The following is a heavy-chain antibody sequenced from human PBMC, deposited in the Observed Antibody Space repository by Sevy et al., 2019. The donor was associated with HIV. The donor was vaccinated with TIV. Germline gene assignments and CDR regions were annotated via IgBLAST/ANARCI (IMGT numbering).Heavy chain of an antibody. J-gene: IGHJ6*02. Sequence: GGSLRLSCAASGFTFSSYAMHWVRQAPGKGLEWVAVISYDGSNKYYADSVKGRFTISRDNSKNTLYLQMNSLRAEDTAVHYCARALAVAGNYGMDVWGQGTTVTVSS. D-gene: IGHD6-19*01. CDR1: GFTFSSYA. V-gene: IGHV3-30-3*01. CDR3: ARALAVAGNYGMDV. CDR2: ISYDGSNK.